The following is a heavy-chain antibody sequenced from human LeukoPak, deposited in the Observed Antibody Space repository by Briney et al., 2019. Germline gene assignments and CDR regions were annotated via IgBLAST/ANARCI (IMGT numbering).Heavy chain of an antibody. CDR2: VYTDGGTI. Sequence: ASVKVSCKASGHIFTNYHIHWVRLAPGRGLEWMGAVYTDGGTITNTRSFQHGRVTITRDVSTRTVYMELSSLSSEDTAVYYCATEAPRSYRFDYWGQEILVTVSS. J-gene: IGHJ4*02. CDR1: GHIFTNYH. V-gene: IGHV1-46*01. CDR3: ATEAPRSYRFDY. D-gene: IGHD3-10*01.